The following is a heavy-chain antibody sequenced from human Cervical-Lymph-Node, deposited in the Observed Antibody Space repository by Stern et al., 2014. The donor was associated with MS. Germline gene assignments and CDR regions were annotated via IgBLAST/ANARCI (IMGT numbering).Heavy chain of an antibody. CDR1: GGSISSSSYY. Sequence: QVQLQESGPGLVKPSETLSLTCTVSGGSISSSSYYWGWIRQPPGKGLEWIGSIYYSGSTYYNPSLTSRVTISVDTSTNQFSLKLSSVTAADTAVYYCARWAYSSGWYNWFDPGGQGTLVTVSS. CDR3: ARWAYSSGWYNWFDP. J-gene: IGHJ5*02. CDR2: IYYSGST. V-gene: IGHV4-39*01. D-gene: IGHD3-22*01.